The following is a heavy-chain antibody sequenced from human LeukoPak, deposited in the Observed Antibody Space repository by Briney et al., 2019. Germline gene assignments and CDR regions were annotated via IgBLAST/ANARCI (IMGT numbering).Heavy chain of an antibody. V-gene: IGHV1-18*01. Sequence: ASVKVSCKASGYTFTSYGISWVRQAPGQGLEWMGWISAYNGNTNYAQKLQGSVTMTTDTSTSTAYMELRSLRSDDTAVYYCARVTEYYYGSGSYYRWIRDFDYWGQGTLVTVSS. J-gene: IGHJ4*02. CDR2: ISAYNGNT. CDR3: ARVTEYYYGSGSYYRWIRDFDY. D-gene: IGHD3-10*01. CDR1: GYTFTSYG.